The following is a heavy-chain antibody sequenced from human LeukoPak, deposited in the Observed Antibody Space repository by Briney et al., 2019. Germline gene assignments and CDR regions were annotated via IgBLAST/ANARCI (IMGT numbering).Heavy chain of an antibody. J-gene: IGHJ6*02. Sequence: SETLSLTCTVSGGSISTYYWSWIRQPPGKGLEWIGYIYYSGSTNYNPSLKSRVTISVDTSKNQFSLKLSSVTTADTAVYYCARGGTGYYGSGTYLPYYYGLDVWGQGTTVTVSS. CDR1: GGSISTYY. CDR2: IYYSGST. CDR3: ARGGTGYYGSGTYLPYYYGLDV. V-gene: IGHV4-59*01. D-gene: IGHD3-10*01.